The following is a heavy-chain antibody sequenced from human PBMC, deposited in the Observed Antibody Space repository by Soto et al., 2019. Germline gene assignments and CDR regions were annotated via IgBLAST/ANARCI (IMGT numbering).Heavy chain of an antibody. CDR3: ARHGPNSSGWIYYYYGMDV. CDR1: GGSISSSSYY. D-gene: IGHD6-19*01. J-gene: IGHJ6*02. V-gene: IGHV4-39*01. Sequence: SETLSLTCTVSGGSISSSSYYWGWIRQPPGKGLEWIGSIYYSGSTYHNPSLKSRVTISVDTSKNQFSLKLSSVTAADTAVYYCARHGPNSSGWIYYYYGMDVWGQGTTVTVSS. CDR2: IYYSGST.